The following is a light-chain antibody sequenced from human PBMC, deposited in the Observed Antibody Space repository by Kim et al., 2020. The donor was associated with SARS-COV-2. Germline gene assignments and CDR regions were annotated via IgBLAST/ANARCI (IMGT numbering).Light chain of an antibody. CDR3: EALDDSLRGVV. Sequence: QSVLTQPPSASGTPGQRVTISCAGSSSNIGGDYVYWYQQLPGATPKLLIYGNNKRPSGVPDRFSGSKSGTSASLAITGLLSEDEADYYCEALDDSLRGVVFGAGTKLTVL. CDR1: SSNIGGDY. J-gene: IGLJ2*01. CDR2: GNN. V-gene: IGLV1-47*01.